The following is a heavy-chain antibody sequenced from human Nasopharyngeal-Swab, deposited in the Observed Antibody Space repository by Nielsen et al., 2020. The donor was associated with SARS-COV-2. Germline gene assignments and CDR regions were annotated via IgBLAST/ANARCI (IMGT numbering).Heavy chain of an antibody. CDR3: ARDDGPDYYGSGSHDY. Sequence: SETLSLTCTVSGGSISSSSYYWVWIRQPPGKGLEWIGSIYYSGSTYYNPSLKSRVTISVDTSKNQFSLKLSSVTAADTAVYYCARDDGPDYYGSGSHDYWGQGTLVTVSS. CDR2: IYYSGST. V-gene: IGHV4-39*07. CDR1: GGSISSSSYY. D-gene: IGHD3-10*01. J-gene: IGHJ4*02.